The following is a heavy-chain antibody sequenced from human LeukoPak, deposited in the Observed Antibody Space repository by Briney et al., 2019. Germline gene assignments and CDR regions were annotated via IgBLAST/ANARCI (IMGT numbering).Heavy chain of an antibody. CDR2: IWYDGSNK. CDR1: GFIFSIYW. CDR3: ARKCKNDYFDY. J-gene: IGHJ4*02. V-gene: IGHV3-33*08. Sequence: GGSLRLSCAASGFIFSIYWMTWVRQAPGKGLEGVAVIWYDGSNKYYADSVKGRFTISRDNSKNTLYLQMNSLRAEDTAVYYWARKCKNDYFDYWGQGALVTVSS. D-gene: IGHD1-1*01.